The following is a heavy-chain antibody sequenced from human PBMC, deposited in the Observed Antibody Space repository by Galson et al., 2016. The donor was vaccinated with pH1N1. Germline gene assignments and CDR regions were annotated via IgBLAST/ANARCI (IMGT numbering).Heavy chain of an antibody. J-gene: IGHJ2*01. CDR3: ARGDYGDSLYWYFDV. CDR1: TGSISGYY. Sequence: SETLSLTCTISTGSISGYYWTWIRQPPGKGLEWIGYTYYGGSTNYNPSLKSRLTISKDTSKNQFSLKLSSLTAADTAVYYCARGDYGDSLYWYFDVWGGGTLVTVSS. V-gene: IGHV4-59*01. CDR2: TYYGGST. D-gene: IGHD4-17*01.